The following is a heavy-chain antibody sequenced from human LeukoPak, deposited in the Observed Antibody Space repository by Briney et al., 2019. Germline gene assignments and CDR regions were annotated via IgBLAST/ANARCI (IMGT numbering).Heavy chain of an antibody. CDR3: ARDFLSYDGSENHFEDTFDI. D-gene: IGHD3-22*01. Sequence: ASVTVSCKASGYSFDRYGVSWVRQAPGQGLEWLGWIGAFNGNTNYAQNLQGRVTMTADTSTTTAYMELRSLSSDDTAVYYCARDFLSYDGSENHFEDTFDIWGQGTMVIVSS. J-gene: IGHJ3*02. CDR1: GYSFDRYG. V-gene: IGHV1-18*01. CDR2: IGAFNGNT.